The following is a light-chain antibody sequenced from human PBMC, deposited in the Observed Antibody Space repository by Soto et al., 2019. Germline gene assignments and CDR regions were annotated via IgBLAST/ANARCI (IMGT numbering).Light chain of an antibody. Sequence: DIQMALSPSSLSASVGDRVTIACRASQTIHRYLNWYQKKPGKAPSVLIYAASSLQSGVPSRFSGSGSGTEFTLTISSLQPEDFATYYCQQSYSSPWTFGQGTTVDVK. V-gene: IGKV1-39*01. CDR3: QQSYSSPWT. CDR1: QTIHRY. J-gene: IGKJ1*01. CDR2: AAS.